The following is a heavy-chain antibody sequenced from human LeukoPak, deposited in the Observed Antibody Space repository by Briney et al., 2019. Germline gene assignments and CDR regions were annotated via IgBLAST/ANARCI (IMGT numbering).Heavy chain of an antibody. CDR3: ARVARGEGPSGADY. V-gene: IGHV1-2*02. CDR1: GYTFTGYY. J-gene: IGHJ4*02. Sequence: GASVKVSCKASGYTFTGYYMHWVRQAPGQGLEWMGWINPNSGGTNYAQKFQGRVTMTRDTSISTAYMELSRLRSDDTAVYYCARVARGEGPSGADYWGQGTLVTVSS. CDR2: INPNSGGT. D-gene: IGHD2-15*01.